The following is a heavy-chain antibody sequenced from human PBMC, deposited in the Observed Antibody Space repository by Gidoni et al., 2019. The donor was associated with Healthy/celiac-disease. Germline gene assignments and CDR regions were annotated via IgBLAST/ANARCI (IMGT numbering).Heavy chain of an antibody. V-gene: IGHV4-31*03. Sequence: QVQLQESGPGLVTPSQTLSLTCTVSGGSISSGGYYWSWIRQHPGKGLEWIGYIYYSGSTYYNPSLKSRVTISVDTSKNQFSLKLSSVTAADTAVYYCARWWWEDEGYYYGMDVWGQGTTVTVSS. CDR1: GGSISSGGYY. CDR2: IYYSGST. J-gene: IGHJ6*02. CDR3: ARWWWEDEGYYYGMDV. D-gene: IGHD2-21*01.